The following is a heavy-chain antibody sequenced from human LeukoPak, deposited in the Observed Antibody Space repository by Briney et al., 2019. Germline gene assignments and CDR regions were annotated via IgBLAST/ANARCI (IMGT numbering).Heavy chain of an antibody. D-gene: IGHD2-2*01. V-gene: IGHV3-48*03. CDR2: IISSDSTI. CDR3: ARGEGMPY. Sequence: LGGSLRLSCAASGSILSSYGINWVRQAPGKGLEWVSYIISSDSTIYYTDSVKSRIDIARDNAKNSLYLQMNSLRAEDTGVYYCARGEGMPYWGQGTLVTVSS. CDR1: GSILSSYG. J-gene: IGHJ4*02.